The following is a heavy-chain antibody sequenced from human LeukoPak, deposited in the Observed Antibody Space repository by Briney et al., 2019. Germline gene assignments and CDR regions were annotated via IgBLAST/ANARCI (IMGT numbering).Heavy chain of an antibody. D-gene: IGHD2-21*02. J-gene: IGHJ4*02. V-gene: IGHV1-69*05. CDR3: ARDRICGGDCYSVPDY. CDR2: IIPIFGTA. Sequence: SVKVSCKASGGTFSSYAISWVRQAPGQGLEWMGGIIPIFGTANYAQKFQGRVTITTDESTSTAYMELSSLRSEDTAVYYCARDRICGGDCYSVPDYWGQGTLVTVSS. CDR1: GGTFSSYA.